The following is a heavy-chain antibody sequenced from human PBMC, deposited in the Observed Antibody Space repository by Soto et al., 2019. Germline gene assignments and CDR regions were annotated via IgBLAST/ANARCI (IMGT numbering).Heavy chain of an antibody. CDR2: IYYSGST. V-gene: IGHV4-31*03. CDR3: ARVKKYWDSSGNWFDP. CDR1: GGSISSGGYY. J-gene: IGHJ5*02. Sequence: QVQLQESGPGLVKPSQTLSLTCTVSGGSISSGGYYWSWIHQHPGKGLEWIGYIYYSGSTYYNPSLKSRVTRTVDTSKNQVSLKLSSVTAAETAVYYCARVKKYWDSSGNWFDPWGQGTLVTVSS. D-gene: IGHD3-22*01.